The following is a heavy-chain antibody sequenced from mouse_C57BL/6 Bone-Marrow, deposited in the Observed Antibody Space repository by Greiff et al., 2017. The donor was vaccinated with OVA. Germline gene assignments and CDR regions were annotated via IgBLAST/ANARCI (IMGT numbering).Heavy chain of an antibody. Sequence: DVKLVESGGGLVQPGGSLKLSCAASGFTFSDYYMYWVRQTPEKRLEWVAYISNGGGSTYYPDTVKGRFTISRDNAKNTLYLQMSRLKSEDTAMYYCARPLYYGNPAWFAYWGQGTLVTVSA. V-gene: IGHV5-12*01. CDR2: ISNGGGST. CDR1: GFTFSDYY. J-gene: IGHJ3*01. D-gene: IGHD2-1*01. CDR3: ARPLYYGNPAWFAY.